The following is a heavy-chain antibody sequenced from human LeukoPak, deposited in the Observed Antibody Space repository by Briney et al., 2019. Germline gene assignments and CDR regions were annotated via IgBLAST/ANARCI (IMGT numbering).Heavy chain of an antibody. CDR1: GFTFSSYT. CDR3: AKDGGLWVSAHWGDS. J-gene: IGHJ4*02. D-gene: IGHD7-27*01. V-gene: IGHV3-23*01. Sequence: GGSLRLSCTASGFTFSSYTMSWVRQAPGKGLKWVSTITTGGPNTYYADSVRGRFTVSRDDSKNTLYLQMNSLRAEDTAVYYCAKDGGLWVSAHWGDSWGRGTLVTVSS. CDR2: ITTGGPNT.